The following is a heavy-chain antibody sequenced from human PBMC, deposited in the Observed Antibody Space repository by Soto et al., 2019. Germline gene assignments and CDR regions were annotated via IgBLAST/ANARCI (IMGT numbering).Heavy chain of an antibody. CDR1: GGPITSDNW. D-gene: IGHD2-15*01. J-gene: IGHJ3*02. CDR2: VNHIGAS. V-gene: IGHV4-4*02. Sequence: QVQLQESGPGVVRPSGTLSLTCAVSGGPITSDNWYNWVRQTPGKGLEWIGEVNHIGASNYSPSLKSRVTISLDKSKNQFSLSMTSVTAADTAMYYCTKDYIGADAFDIRGQGAMVTVSS. CDR3: TKDYIGADAFDI.